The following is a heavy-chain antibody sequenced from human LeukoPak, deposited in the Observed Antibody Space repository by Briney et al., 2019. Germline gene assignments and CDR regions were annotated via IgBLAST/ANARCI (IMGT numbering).Heavy chain of an antibody. CDR3: ARDIVVVVAGWFDP. V-gene: IGHV4-34*01. CDR1: GGSFSGYY. D-gene: IGHD2-15*01. CDR2: INHSGST. J-gene: IGHJ5*02. Sequence: SETLSLTCAVYGGSFSGYYWSWIRQPPGKGLEWIGEINHSGSTNYNPSLKSRVTISVDTSKNQFSLKLSSVTAADTAVYYCARDIVVVVAGWFDPWGQGTLVTVSS.